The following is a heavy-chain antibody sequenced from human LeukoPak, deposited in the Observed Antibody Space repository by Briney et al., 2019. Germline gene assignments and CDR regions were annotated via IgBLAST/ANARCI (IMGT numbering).Heavy chain of an antibody. V-gene: IGHV3-53*01. CDR2: IYTGGAT. J-gene: IGHJ4*02. CDR3: ARRASRDY. CDR1: GFTVSTNY. Sequence: PGGSLRLSCAASGFTVSTNYMSWVRQAPGKGLEWVSVIYTGGATYYADSVKGRFTISRDTSKNALNLQMNSLRAEDTAIYYCARRASRDYWGQGTLVTVSS.